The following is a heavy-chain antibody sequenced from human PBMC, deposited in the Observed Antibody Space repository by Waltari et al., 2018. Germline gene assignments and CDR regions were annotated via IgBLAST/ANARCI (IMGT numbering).Heavy chain of an antibody. CDR2: ISSRGST. CDR3: ARAPTYDILTGYYWFDP. V-gene: IGHV4-59*01. J-gene: IGHJ5*02. D-gene: IGHD3-9*01. Sequence: QVQLQESGPGLVKPSEILSLTCPVFGGYINRYYCRWIRQPPGKGLELIGYISSRGSTNYNPTLKSRVTISVDTSKNQFSLNLKSLTTADTAVYYCARAPTYDILTGYYWFDPWGQGTLVTVSS. CDR1: GGYINRYY.